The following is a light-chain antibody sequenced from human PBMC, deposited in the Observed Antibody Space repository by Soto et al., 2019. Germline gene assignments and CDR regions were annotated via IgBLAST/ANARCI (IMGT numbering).Light chain of an antibody. V-gene: IGKV1-5*03. CDR2: KAS. CDR3: QQYEAYPLT. Sequence: DIQLTQSPSTLSASVGDRVTITCRASQSISSWLAWYQQKPGKAPKLLVYKASSVESGVPSRFSGSGSGTEYTLTVSTLQPNDITTDYGQQYEAYPLTFGGRTKVEI. J-gene: IGKJ4*01. CDR1: QSISSW.